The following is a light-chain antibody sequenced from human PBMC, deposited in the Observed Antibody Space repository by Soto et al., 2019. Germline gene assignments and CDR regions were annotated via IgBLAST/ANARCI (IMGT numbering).Light chain of an antibody. CDR3: QQYNHWYT. CDR1: QSISSW. CDR2: KAS. Sequence: DIQMTQSPSTLSASVGDRVTITCRPSQSISSWLAWYQQKPGKAPNLLIYKASSLQSGVPSRFSGSGSGTEVTLTISSLQPDDFATYYCQQYNHWYTFGQGTKLEIQ. J-gene: IGKJ2*01. V-gene: IGKV1-5*03.